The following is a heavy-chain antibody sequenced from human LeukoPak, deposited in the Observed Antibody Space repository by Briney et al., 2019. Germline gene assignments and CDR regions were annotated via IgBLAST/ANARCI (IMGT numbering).Heavy chain of an antibody. CDR3: ATDYGSGSSHFDY. D-gene: IGHD3-10*01. J-gene: IGHJ4*02. CDR1: GGSISSYY. V-gene: IGHV4-59*01. Sequence: PSETLSLTCTVSGGSISSYYWSWIRQPPGKGLEWIGYIYYGGSTNYNPSLKSRVTISVDTSKNQFSLKMSSVTAADTAVYYCATDYGSGSSHFDYWGQGTLVTVSS. CDR2: IYYGGST.